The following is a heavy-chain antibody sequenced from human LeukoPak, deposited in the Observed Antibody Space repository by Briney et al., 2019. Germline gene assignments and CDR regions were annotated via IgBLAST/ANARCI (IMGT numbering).Heavy chain of an antibody. V-gene: IGHV1-18*01. CDR2: ISAYNGNT. J-gene: IGHJ4*02. Sequence: GASVKVSCKASGYTFTSYGISWVRQAPGQGLEWMGWISAYNGNTNYAQKLQGRVTMTTDTSTTTAYMELRSLRSDDTAVYYCVREVLGLPFVYWGQGTLVTVSS. CDR3: VREVLGLPFVY. D-gene: IGHD3-16*01. CDR1: GYTFTSYG.